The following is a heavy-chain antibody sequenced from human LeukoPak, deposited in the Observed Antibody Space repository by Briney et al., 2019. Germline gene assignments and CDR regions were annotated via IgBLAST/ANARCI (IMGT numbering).Heavy chain of an antibody. CDR2: ISTDGSRI. D-gene: IGHD6-19*01. CDR1: GFTFRDSA. J-gene: IGHJ4*02. CDR3: TRGVAISTSGWYDTFDY. Sequence: GGPLRLSCAASGFTFRDSAMYWVRQAPGKGLEYVSVISTDGSRIYYADSVKGRFTISRDNSKNTLYLQMGSLRAEDMAVYYCTRGVAISTSGWYDTFDYWGQGALVTVSS. V-gene: IGHV3-64*02.